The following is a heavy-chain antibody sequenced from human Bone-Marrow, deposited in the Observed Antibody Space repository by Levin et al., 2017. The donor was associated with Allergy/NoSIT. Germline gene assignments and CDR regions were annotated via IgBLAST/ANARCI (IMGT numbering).Heavy chain of an antibody. CDR2: IYIIGTT. CDR3: ATGDSDFDH. D-gene: IGHD2-21*02. J-gene: IGHJ4*02. CDR1: GGSISDFY. V-gene: IGHV4-4*07. Sequence: SQTLSLPCTVSGGSISDFYWSWIRQPAGKGLEWIGRIYIIGTTDYNPFLKSRVTMSVDRYKNQFSLKLNSVTAADTAVYYCATGDSDFDHWGQGTLVTVSS.